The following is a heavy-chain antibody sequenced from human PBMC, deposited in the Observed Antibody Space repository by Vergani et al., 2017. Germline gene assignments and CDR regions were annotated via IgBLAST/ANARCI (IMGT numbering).Heavy chain of an antibody. D-gene: IGHD3-9*01. V-gene: IGHV3-30*18. Sequence: QVHLVESGGGVVQSGRSLRLSCAASGFNFNIYGMHWVRQAPGKGLEWVAIISYDGRNQNYGDSVKGRFTVSRDNSRKTVFLQMNNLRPEDAAIYYCANEKEYYDIVTGDGTPYFDMWGQGTMVTVSS. CDR1: GFNFNIYG. J-gene: IGHJ3*02. CDR3: ANEKEYYDIVTGDGTPYFDM. CDR2: ISYDGRNQ.